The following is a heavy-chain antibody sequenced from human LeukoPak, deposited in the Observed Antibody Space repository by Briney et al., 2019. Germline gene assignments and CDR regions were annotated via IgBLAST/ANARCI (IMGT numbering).Heavy chain of an antibody. J-gene: IGHJ5*02. CDR3: ARAKSLRDMATSQGS. D-gene: IGHD5-24*01. CDR1: GYTFTNYS. V-gene: IGHV1-18*01. CDR2: VSADNGNT. Sequence: ASVKVSCKASGYTFTNYSISWVRQAPGQGLEWMGWVSADNGNTNYAQKLRGRVTMTTDTSTRTAYMELRSLRSDDTAVYYCARAKSLRDMATSQGSWGQGTLVTVSS.